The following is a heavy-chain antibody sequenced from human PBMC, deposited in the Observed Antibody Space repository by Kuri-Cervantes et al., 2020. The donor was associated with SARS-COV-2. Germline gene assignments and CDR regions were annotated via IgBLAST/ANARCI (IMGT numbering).Heavy chain of an antibody. J-gene: IGHJ4*02. CDR2: ISYDGSNK. CDR1: GFTFSSYA. Sequence: GGSLRLSCAASGFTFSSYAMHWVRQAPGKGLEWVAVISYDGSNKYYADSVKGRFTVSRDSSKNTLYLQMDSLRVEDTAVYYCAKRGEVTGTTWASLAGGSYDYWGQGALVTVSS. D-gene: IGHD1-7*01. CDR3: AKRGEVTGTTWASLAGGSYDY. V-gene: IGHV3-30*04.